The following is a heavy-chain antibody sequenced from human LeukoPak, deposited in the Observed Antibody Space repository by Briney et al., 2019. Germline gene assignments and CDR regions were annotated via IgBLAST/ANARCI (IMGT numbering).Heavy chain of an antibody. V-gene: IGHV3-7*01. CDR1: GFTFNTYW. J-gene: IGHJ4*02. Sequence: SGGSLRLSCAASGFTFNTYWMTWVRQAPGKGLEWVANIKQDGSDKHYVSSVKGRFTISRDNAKNSVYLQMNSLRDEDTAIYYCARENWGPDYWGQGTLVTVSS. CDR3: ARENWGPDY. CDR2: IKQDGSDK. D-gene: IGHD7-27*01.